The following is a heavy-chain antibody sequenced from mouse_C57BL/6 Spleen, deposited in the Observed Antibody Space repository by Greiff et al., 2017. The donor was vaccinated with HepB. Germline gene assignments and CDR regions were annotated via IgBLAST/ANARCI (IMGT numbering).Heavy chain of an antibody. D-gene: IGHD4-1*01. V-gene: IGHV10-1*01. CDR3: VRHGWDGYFDV. CDR2: IRSKSNNYAT. J-gene: IGHJ1*03. Sequence: EVMLVESGGGLVQPKGSLKLSCAASGFSFNTYAMNWVRQAPGKGLEWVARIRSKSNNYATYYADSVKDRFTISRDDSESMLYLQMNNLKTEDTAMYYCVRHGWDGYFDVWGTVTTVTVSS. CDR1: GFSFNTYA.